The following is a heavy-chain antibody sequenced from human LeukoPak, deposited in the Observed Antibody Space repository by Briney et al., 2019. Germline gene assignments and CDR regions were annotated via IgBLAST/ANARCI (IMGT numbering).Heavy chain of an antibody. V-gene: IGHV1-69*06. CDR3: ARPLIYTSSGWSLLSAFDV. Sequence: GASVKVSCKASGYTFTSYYMHWVRQAPGQGLEWMGGIIPLFGTTDYAQKFQDRVTMIADTSTSTAYMELSSLRSEDTAVYYCARPLIYTSSGWSLLSAFDVWGQGTMVTVSS. CDR1: GYTFTSYY. D-gene: IGHD2-2*02. CDR2: IIPLFGTT. J-gene: IGHJ3*01.